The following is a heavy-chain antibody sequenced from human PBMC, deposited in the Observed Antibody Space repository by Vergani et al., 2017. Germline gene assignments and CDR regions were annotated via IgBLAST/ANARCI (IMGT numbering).Heavy chain of an antibody. J-gene: IGHJ4*02. V-gene: IGHV1-46*03. CDR3: ARGDYGILTGYRY. Sequence: QVQLVQSGAEVKKSGASVKVSCKTSGYTFSNYYMHWVRQAPGQWIEWMGIINPSGGNTNYARKFQGRVTMTRDTSTSTVYMEMSSLRSEETAIYYCARGDYGILTGYRYWGQGTLVTVSA. D-gene: IGHD3-9*01. CDR2: INPSGGNT. CDR1: GYTFSNYY.